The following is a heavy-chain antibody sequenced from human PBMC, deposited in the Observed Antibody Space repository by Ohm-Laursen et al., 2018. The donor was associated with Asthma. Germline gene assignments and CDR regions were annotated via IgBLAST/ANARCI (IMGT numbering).Heavy chain of an antibody. J-gene: IGHJ1*01. CDR2: ISTASTFI. D-gene: IGHD1-26*01. CDR1: GYSFSLYS. V-gene: IGHV3-21*01. CDR3: ARIGPEWELPGREYSLHH. Sequence: GSLRLSCAASGYSFSLYSIHWIRQAPGKGLEWVASISTASTFIYYADSVRGRFTTSRDNAKNLVYLQMDGLRVEDTALYYCARIGPEWELPGREYSLHHWGEGTLVTVSS.